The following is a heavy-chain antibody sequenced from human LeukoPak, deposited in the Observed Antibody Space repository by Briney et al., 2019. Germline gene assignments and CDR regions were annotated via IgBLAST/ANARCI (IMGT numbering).Heavy chain of an antibody. D-gene: IGHD3-22*01. CDR3: AKGGIVVVITEYNWFDP. Sequence: GGSLRLSCAASGLTFSSYAVNWVRQAPGKGLEWVSGISGSGGNTYYADSVKGRFTISRDNSKNTLYLQMNSLRAEDTAVYYCAKGGIVVVITEYNWFDPWGQGTLVTVSS. CDR2: ISGSGGNT. J-gene: IGHJ5*02. CDR1: GLTFSSYA. V-gene: IGHV3-23*01.